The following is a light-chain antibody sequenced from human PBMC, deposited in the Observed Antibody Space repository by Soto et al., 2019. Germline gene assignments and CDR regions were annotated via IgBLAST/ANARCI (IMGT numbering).Light chain of an antibody. J-gene: IGKJ4*01. CDR1: QSVSSSC. CDR3: QQFSSYPLT. V-gene: IGKV3-20*01. Sequence: EIVLTQSPGTLSLSPGERATLSCRASQSVSSSCLAWYQQKPGQAPRLLILGASSRATGIPDRFSGSGSGTDFTLTISRLEPEDFAVYYCQQFSSYPLTFGGGTKVDIK. CDR2: GAS.